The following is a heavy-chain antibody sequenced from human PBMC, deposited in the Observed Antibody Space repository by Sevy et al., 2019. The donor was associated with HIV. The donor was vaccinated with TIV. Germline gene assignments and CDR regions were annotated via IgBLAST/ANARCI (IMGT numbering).Heavy chain of an antibody. Sequence: GGSLRLSCAGSGFTFSSYDMNWVRQAPGKGLEWISKISSSGSSIYYADSVKGRFTIARDNAKNSLNLQMNSLRAEDTAVYYCARDIAVAGSYGMDVWGQGTTVTVSS. CDR3: ARDIAVAGSYGMDV. D-gene: IGHD6-19*01. J-gene: IGHJ6*02. V-gene: IGHV3-48*03. CDR1: GFTFSSYD. CDR2: ISSSGSSI.